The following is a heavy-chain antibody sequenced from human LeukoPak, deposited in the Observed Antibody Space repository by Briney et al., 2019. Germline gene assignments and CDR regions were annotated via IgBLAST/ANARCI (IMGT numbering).Heavy chain of an antibody. CDR2: ISSSSSYI. CDR1: GFTFSSYS. D-gene: IGHD1-26*01. Sequence: PGGSLRLSCAASGFTFSSYSMNWVRQAPGKGLEWVSSISSSSSYIYYADSVKGRFTISRDNAKNSLYLQMNSLRAEDTAVYYCAREAFIVGGSFDYWGQGTLVTASS. V-gene: IGHV3-21*01. CDR3: AREAFIVGGSFDY. J-gene: IGHJ4*02.